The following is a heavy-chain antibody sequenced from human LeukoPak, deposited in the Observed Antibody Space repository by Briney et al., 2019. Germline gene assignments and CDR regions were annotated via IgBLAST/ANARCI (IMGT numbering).Heavy chain of an antibody. V-gene: IGHV3-7*03. D-gene: IGHD3-22*01. CDR1: GFTFSSYA. CDR3: ARIPVVAAFDY. Sequence: GGSLRLSCAASGFTFSSYAMSWVRQAPGKGLEWVANIQKDGSEKYSVGSVQGRFTISRDNAENSLYLQMNSLRVEDTAVYYCARIPVVAAFDYWGQGILVTVSS. J-gene: IGHJ4*02. CDR2: IQKDGSEK.